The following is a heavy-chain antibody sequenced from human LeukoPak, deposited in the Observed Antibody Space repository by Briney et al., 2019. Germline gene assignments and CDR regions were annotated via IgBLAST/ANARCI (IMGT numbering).Heavy chain of an antibody. V-gene: IGHV3-23*01. CDR2: ISDNRGST. D-gene: IGHD6-19*01. Sequence: GGSLRLSCAASGFTFTIYTMTWVRQAPGKGLEWVSIISDNRGSTYYADSVKGRFTISRDNSKNTLYLQMNSLRAEDTAVYYCAKSRGIYDSSGWRTFDYWGQGTLVTVSS. CDR1: GFTFTIYT. CDR3: AKSRGIYDSSGWRTFDY. J-gene: IGHJ4*02.